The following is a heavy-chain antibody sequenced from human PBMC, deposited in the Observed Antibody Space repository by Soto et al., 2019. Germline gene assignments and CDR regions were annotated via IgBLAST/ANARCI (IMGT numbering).Heavy chain of an antibody. J-gene: IGHJ4*02. V-gene: IGHV4-30-4*01. CDR1: GGSISSGDYY. CDR2: ISYRGNT. Sequence: QVQLQESGPGLVKPSQTLSLTCTVSGGSISSGDYYWSWIRQPPGKGLEWIGYISYRGNTYYNPSLKSRLTISGDPSKNQCSLRLSSVTAADTAVYYCVRTTYDYVWGSYRFDFWGQGTLVTVSS. CDR3: VRTTYDYVWGSYRFDF. D-gene: IGHD3-16*02.